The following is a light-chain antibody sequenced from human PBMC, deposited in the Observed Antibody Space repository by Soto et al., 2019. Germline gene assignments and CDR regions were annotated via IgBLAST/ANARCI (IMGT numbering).Light chain of an antibody. CDR3: QQFGLSPT. CDR1: QTISSTF. J-gene: IGKJ4*01. Sequence: EIVLTQSPGTLSLSPGERATLSCRASQTISSTFLAWYRQRPGQAPRLLICGASSRATGIPDRFSGSGSGTDFTLTISRLEPEDFAVYYCQQFGLSPTVGGGTKVEIK. V-gene: IGKV3-20*01. CDR2: GAS.